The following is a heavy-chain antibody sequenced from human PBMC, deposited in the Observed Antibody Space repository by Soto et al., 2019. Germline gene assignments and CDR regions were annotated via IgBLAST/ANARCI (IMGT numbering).Heavy chain of an antibody. J-gene: IGHJ4*02. CDR3: AQDHMPPTVTAVGY. D-gene: IGHD2-2*01. CDR1: GFTFSNYG. Sequence: QVQLVESGGGVVQPGRSLRLSCAASGFTFSNYGMHWVRQAPGKGLEWVAVISYHGSDKYYADSVKGRFTISRDNSKNTLSLQIDSPRAEAPALHYSAQDHMPPTVTAVGYWGQGTLLTVSS. CDR2: ISYHGSDK. V-gene: IGHV3-30*18.